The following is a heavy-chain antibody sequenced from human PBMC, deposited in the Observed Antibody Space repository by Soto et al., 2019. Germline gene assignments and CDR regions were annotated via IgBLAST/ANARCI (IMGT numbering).Heavy chain of an antibody. CDR3: WRHDNTALPPLDS. CDR2: TIPAFGTA. J-gene: IGHJ4*02. D-gene: IGHD1-1*01. CDR1: GAGDTFSNYG. V-gene: IGHV1-69*06. Sequence: QVHLVQSGAEVKSPGSAVKVSCKDSGAGDTFSNYGLNWMRQAPGQGLEWMGGTIPAFGTADYAQKLQGRVTITADTLTATAYMELSSLISDDMAVYYCWRHDNTALPPLDSWGQGTLVSVSS.